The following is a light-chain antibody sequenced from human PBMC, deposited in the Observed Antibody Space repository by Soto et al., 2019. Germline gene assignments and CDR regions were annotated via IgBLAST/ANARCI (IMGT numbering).Light chain of an antibody. CDR2: KAS. J-gene: IGKJ4*01. CDR3: QQYVTFPLT. V-gene: IGKV1-5*03. Sequence: DIQMTQSPSTLSACVGDRVTVTCRAGQSIGSWLAWYQQKPGKAPNLLIFKASILRSGVPSRFSGSGSGTEFTLTITSLQPDDSATYYCQQYVTFPLTFGGGTKV. CDR1: QSIGSW.